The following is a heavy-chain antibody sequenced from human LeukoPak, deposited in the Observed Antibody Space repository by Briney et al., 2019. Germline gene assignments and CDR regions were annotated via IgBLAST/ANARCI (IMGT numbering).Heavy chain of an antibody. CDR2: IYYSGST. V-gene: IGHV4-59*08. Sequence: SETLSLTCTVSGGSINNYYWIWIRQPPGKGPEWIGSIYYSGSTYYNPSLKSRVTISVDTSKNQFSLKLSSVTAADTAVYYCARSVSGSYWFDPWGQGTLVTVSS. CDR3: ARSVSGSYWFDP. CDR1: GGSINNYY. J-gene: IGHJ5*02. D-gene: IGHD1-26*01.